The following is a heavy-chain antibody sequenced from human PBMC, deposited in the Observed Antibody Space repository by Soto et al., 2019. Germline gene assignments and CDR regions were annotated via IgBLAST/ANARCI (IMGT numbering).Heavy chain of an antibody. CDR3: ARDGGAAAAIKNYGMDV. CDR1: GYTFTSYG. V-gene: IGHV1-18*01. D-gene: IGHD6-13*01. J-gene: IGHJ6*02. Sequence: QVQLVQSGAEVKKPGASVKVSCKASGYTFTSYGISWVRQTPGQGLEWMGWISAYNGNTNYAQKLQGRLTMTTDTSTSTAYMDLRSLRPDETAVYYCARDGGAAAAIKNYGMDVWGQGTTVTVSS. CDR2: ISAYNGNT.